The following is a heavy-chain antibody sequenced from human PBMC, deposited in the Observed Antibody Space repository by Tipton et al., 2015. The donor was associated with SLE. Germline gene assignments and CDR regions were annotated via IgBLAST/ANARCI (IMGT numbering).Heavy chain of an antibody. CDR2: IYYSGST. CDR1: GGSISSGGYY. CDR3: ARQEYSQFGLVGFDP. V-gene: IGHV4-31*03. D-gene: IGHD2/OR15-2a*01. J-gene: IGHJ5*02. Sequence: TLSLTCTVSGGSISSGGYYWSWIRQHPGKGLEWIGYIYYSGSTYYNPSLKSRVTISVDTSKNQFSLRLSSVAAADTAVYYCARQEYSQFGLVGFDPWGQGTLVTVSS.